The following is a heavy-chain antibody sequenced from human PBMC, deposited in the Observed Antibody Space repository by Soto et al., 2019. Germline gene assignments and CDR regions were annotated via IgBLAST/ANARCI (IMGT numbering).Heavy chain of an antibody. Sequence: QVQLQQWGAGLLKPSETLSLTCAVYGGSFSGYYWSWIRQPPGQGLEWIGEINHSGSTNYNPSLTSSVTKSVDTSKNQFALKLSSVTAADTAVYYCARVQSYYYYGMDVWGQGTTVTVSS. CDR3: ARVQSYYYYGMDV. V-gene: IGHV4-34*01. CDR2: INHSGST. CDR1: GGSFSGYY. J-gene: IGHJ6*02.